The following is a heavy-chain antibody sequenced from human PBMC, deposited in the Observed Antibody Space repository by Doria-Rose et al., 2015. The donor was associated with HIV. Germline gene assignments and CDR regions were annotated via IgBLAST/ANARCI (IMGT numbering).Heavy chain of an antibody. CDR2: IFSADER. J-gene: IGHJ4*02. V-gene: IGHV2-26*01. D-gene: IGHD6-13*01. CDR3: ARIKSSRWYHKYYFDF. CDR1: GVSLSSPGMG. Sequence: QVTLKESGPVLVKPTETLTLTCTVSGVSLSSPGMGVSWIRQPPGKALEWLANIFSADERSYKTSLKSRTTISRGTSKSQVVLTMTDMDPVDTATYYCARIKSSRWYHKYYFDFWGQGTLVIVSA.